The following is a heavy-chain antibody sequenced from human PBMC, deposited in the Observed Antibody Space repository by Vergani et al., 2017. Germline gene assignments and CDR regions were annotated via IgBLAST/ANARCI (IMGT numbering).Heavy chain of an antibody. J-gene: IGHJ4*02. CDR3: AKGLLWFGERVSGFGY. CDR1: GFTFDYYA. CDR2: ISWDDGST. V-gene: IGHV3-43D*04. Sequence: EVQLVESGGVVVQPGGSLRLSCAASGFTFDYYAMHWVRQAPGKGLECVSLISWDDGSTDSADSVKGRFTISRDNSKNTLYLQMNSLRAEDTAVYYCAKGLLWFGERVSGFGYWGQGTLVTVSS. D-gene: IGHD3-10*01.